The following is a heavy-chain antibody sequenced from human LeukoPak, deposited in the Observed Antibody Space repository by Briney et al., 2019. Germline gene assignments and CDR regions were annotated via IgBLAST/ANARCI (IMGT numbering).Heavy chain of an antibody. CDR1: GFTFSSYG. J-gene: IGHJ4*02. Sequence: GGSLRLSCAASGFTFSSYGMHWVRQAPGKGLEWVAVIWYDGSNKYYADSVKGRFTISRDNSKNTLYLQMNSLRAEDTAVYYCARALVVPAAIRVRQGIDYWGLGTLVTVSS. CDR2: IWYDGSNK. CDR3: ARALVVPAAIRVRQGIDY. V-gene: IGHV3-33*01. D-gene: IGHD2-2*02.